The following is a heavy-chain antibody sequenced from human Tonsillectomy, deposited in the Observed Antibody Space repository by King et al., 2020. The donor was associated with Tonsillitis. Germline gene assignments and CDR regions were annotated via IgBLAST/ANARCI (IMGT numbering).Heavy chain of an antibody. CDR1: GFTFSRYD. Sequence: VQLVESGGGLVQPGGSLRLSCAASGFTFSRYDMHWVRQPTGKGLEWVSAIGGADDPYYPGSVKGRFTISRENAKNSLYLQMNSLRAGDTAVYYCAREGRSTDASGYFDLWGRGTLVTVSS. V-gene: IGHV3-13*05. J-gene: IGHJ2*01. CDR2: IGGADDP. D-gene: IGHD5/OR15-5a*01. CDR3: AREGRSTDASGYFDL.